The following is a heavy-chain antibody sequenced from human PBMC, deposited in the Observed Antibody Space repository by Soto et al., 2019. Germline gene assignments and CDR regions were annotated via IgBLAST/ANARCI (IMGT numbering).Heavy chain of an antibody. Sequence: QVQLVQSGAEVKKPGSSVKVSCKASGGTFSSYTISWVRQAPGQGLEWMGRIIPILGIANYAQKFQGRVTITADKPTSTAYMELSSLRSEDTAVYYCARDQRLGYSYGYDYYYYGMDVWGQGTTVTVSS. CDR1: GGTFSSYT. V-gene: IGHV1-69*08. J-gene: IGHJ6*02. CDR3: ARDQRLGYSYGYDYYYYGMDV. D-gene: IGHD5-18*01. CDR2: IIPILGIA.